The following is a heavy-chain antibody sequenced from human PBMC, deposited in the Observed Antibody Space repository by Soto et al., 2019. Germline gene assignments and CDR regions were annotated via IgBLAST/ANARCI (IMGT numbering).Heavy chain of an antibody. D-gene: IGHD5-12*01. Sequence: GGSLRLPCAASGFTFSDHYMDWVRQAPGKGLEWVGRTRNKANSYTTEYAASVKGRFTISRDDSKNSLYLQMNSLKTEDTAVYYCAREAIVATPYYYYYYMDVWGKGTTVTVSS. V-gene: IGHV3-72*01. J-gene: IGHJ6*03. CDR1: GFTFSDHY. CDR2: TRNKANSYTT. CDR3: AREAIVATPYYYYYYMDV.